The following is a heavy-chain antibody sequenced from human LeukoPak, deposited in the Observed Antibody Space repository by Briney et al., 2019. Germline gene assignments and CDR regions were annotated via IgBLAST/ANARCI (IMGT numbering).Heavy chain of an antibody. Sequence: GASVKVSCKASGGTFSSYAISWVRQAPGQGLEWMGGIIPIFGTANYAQKFQGRVTITADESTSTAYMELSSLRSEDTAVYYCARGKRPTVTTSVFDYWGQGTLVTVSS. CDR2: IIPIFGTA. V-gene: IGHV1-69*13. J-gene: IGHJ4*02. CDR1: GGTFSSYA. CDR3: ARGKRPTVTTSVFDY. D-gene: IGHD4-17*01.